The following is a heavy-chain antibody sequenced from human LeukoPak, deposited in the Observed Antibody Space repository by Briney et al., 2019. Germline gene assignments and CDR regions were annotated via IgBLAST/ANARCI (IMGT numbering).Heavy chain of an antibody. Sequence: SVKVSCKAFGGTFSSYAISWVRQAPGQGLEWMGGIIPIFGTANYAQKFQGRVTITADKSTSTAYMELSSLRSEDTAVYYCASCIVVVPAAIGSCAFDIWGQGTMVTVSS. CDR2: IIPIFGTA. CDR3: ASCIVVVPAAIGSCAFDI. V-gene: IGHV1-69*06. D-gene: IGHD2-2*01. J-gene: IGHJ3*02. CDR1: GGTFSSYA.